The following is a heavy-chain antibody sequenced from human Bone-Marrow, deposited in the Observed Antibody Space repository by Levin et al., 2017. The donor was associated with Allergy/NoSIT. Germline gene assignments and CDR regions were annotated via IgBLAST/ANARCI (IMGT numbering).Heavy chain of an antibody. D-gene: IGHD5-12*01. V-gene: IGHV4-34*01. J-gene: IGHJ5*02. Sequence: SETLSLTCAVYGGSFSGYYWSWIRQPPGKGLEWIGEINHSGSTNYNPSLKSRVTISVDTSKNQFSLKLSSVTAADTAVYYCARGCTFYSGYDHWGQGTLVTVSS. CDR3: ARGCTFYSGYDH. CDR2: INHSGST. CDR1: GGSFSGYY.